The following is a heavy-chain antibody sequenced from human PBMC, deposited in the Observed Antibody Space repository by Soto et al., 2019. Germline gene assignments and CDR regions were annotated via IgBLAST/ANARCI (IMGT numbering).Heavy chain of an antibody. Sequence: QSGGSLRLSCAASGFAFSSHPMSWVRQAPERGLEWVSGISDSGGLTYNADSVKGRFTISRDNSKNTLYLQMNSLRAEDTALYYCARRASGSSRSFDIWGQGTMVTVSS. CDR3: ARRASGSSRSFDI. D-gene: IGHD1-1*01. CDR2: ISDSGGLT. J-gene: IGHJ3*02. CDR1: GFAFSSHP. V-gene: IGHV3-23*01.